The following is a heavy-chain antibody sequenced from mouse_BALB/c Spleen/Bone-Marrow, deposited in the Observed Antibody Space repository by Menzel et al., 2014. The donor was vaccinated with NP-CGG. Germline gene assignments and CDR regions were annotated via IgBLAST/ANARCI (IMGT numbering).Heavy chain of an antibody. D-gene: IGHD3-3*01. CDR2: INPSSGYT. Sequence: VKLMESGAELARPGASVWMSCKASGYTFTSYPMNWVKQRPGQGLEWIGYINPSSGYTNYNQKFKDKATLTADKSSSTAYMQLSSLTSEDSAVYYCTRRAAYYFDYWGQGTTLTASS. CDR1: GYTFTSYP. CDR3: TRRAAYYFDY. V-gene: IGHV1-4*01. J-gene: IGHJ2*01.